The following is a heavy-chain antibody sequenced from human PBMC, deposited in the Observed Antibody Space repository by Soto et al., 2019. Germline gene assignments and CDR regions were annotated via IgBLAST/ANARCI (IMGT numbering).Heavy chain of an antibody. CDR1: GGSFSGYY. D-gene: IGHD3-10*01. J-gene: IGHJ6*02. Sequence: SETLSITGAAYGGSFSGYYWSWIRQPPGKGLEWIGEINHSGNTIYNPSLKRRVTISVDTSKNQFSLKLNSVTAADTSVYYCARARYGSGSYYFYYYGMDVWGQGTTVTGCS. CDR2: INHSGNT. V-gene: IGHV4-34*01. CDR3: ARARYGSGSYYFYYYGMDV.